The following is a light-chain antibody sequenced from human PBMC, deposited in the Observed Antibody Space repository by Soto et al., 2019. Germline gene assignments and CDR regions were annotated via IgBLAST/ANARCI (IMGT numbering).Light chain of an antibody. J-gene: IGLJ3*02. CDR3: QVWDISSGHVV. CDR2: YDS. CDR1: NIGSKS. Sequence: SSELTQPPSVSVAPGKTASVACGGSNIGSKSVHWYQKKSGQAPVLVMYYDSDRPSGIPERFSGSNSGNTATLTISRVEAGDAADYYCQVWDISSGHVVFGGGTKLTVL. V-gene: IGLV3-21*01.